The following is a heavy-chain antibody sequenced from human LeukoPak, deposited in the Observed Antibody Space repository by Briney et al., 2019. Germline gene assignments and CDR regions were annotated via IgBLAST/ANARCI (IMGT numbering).Heavy chain of an antibody. Sequence: GGPLRLSCAASGFTFSNYVMHWVRQAPGKGLEWISCISSGSGSIYYPDSVKGRFTISRDNAKNSLYLQMNSLRDDDTAVYYCARGSSRAFDYWGQGTLITVSS. CDR1: GFTFSNYV. CDR2: ISSGSGSI. J-gene: IGHJ4*02. CDR3: ARGSSRAFDY. D-gene: IGHD2-2*01. V-gene: IGHV3-48*02.